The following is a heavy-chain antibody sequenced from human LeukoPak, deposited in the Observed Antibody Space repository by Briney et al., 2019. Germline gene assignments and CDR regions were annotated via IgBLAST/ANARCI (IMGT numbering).Heavy chain of an antibody. CDR3: ARAGGSTVSHSDY. CDR2: ISSSTSYI. J-gene: IGHJ4*02. V-gene: IGHV3-21*01. D-gene: IGHD4-17*01. Sequence: GGSLRLSCAAPGFTFSNYAMTWIRQAPGKGLEWVSSISSSTSYIYYADSVKGRFTISKDNAKNSLYLQMNSLRAEDTAVYYCARAGGSTVSHSDYWGQGTLVTVSS. CDR1: GFTFSNYA.